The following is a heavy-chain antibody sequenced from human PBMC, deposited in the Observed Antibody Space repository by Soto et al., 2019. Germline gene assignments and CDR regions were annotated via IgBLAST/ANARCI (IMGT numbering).Heavy chain of an antibody. Sequence: PGGSLRLSCASSGFTVSDARMSWVRQAPGKGLEWVGCIYVKSDGGATDYAAPVKGRFSISRDDSENTVYLQMNSLKIEDTAVYHCYLVVVNVTPRQDYWGQGTLVTVSS. CDR1: GFTVSDAR. J-gene: IGHJ4*02. CDR3: YLVVVNVTPRQDY. D-gene: IGHD2-21*01. CDR2: IYVKSDGGAT. V-gene: IGHV3-15*01.